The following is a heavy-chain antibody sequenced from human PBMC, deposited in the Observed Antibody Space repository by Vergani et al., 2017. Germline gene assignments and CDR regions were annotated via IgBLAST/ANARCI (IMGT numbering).Heavy chain of an antibody. V-gene: IGHV4-4*02. J-gene: IGHJ4*02. D-gene: IGHD3-16*02. CDR1: GGSISSSNW. CDR3: ARGNYDYVWGSYLSAFDY. Sequence: QVQLQESGPGLVKPSGTLSLTCAVSGGSISSSNWWSWVRQPPGKGLEWIGEIYHSGSTNYNPSLKSRVTISVDTSKNQFSLKLSSVTAADTAVYYCARGNYDYVWGSYLSAFDYWGQGTLVTVSS. CDR2: IYHSGST.